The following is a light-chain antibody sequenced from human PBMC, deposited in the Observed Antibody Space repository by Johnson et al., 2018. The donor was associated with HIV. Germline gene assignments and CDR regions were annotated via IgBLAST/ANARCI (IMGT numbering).Light chain of an antibody. CDR3: GTWDSSLSAHV. Sequence: QSVLTQPPSVSAAPGQKVTISCSGSSSNIGNNYVSWYQQLPGTAPKLLIYENNKRPSGIPDLFSGSKSGTSATLGITGLRTGDEADYYCGTWDSSLSAHVVGTWTKVTVL. CDR2: ENN. J-gene: IGLJ1*01. V-gene: IGLV1-51*02. CDR1: SSNIGNNY.